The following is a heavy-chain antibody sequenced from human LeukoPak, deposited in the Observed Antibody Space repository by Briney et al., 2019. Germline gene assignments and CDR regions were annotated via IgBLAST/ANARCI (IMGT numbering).Heavy chain of an antibody. CDR1: GFTFSNYA. Sequence: GGSLRLSCAASGFTFSNYAMNWVRQAPGKGLEWVSSISGSSTDIYNADSVKGRFTISRDNAKNSLYLQMNSLRVEDTAVYYCARGPDSGWYRFDLDYWGQGTLVTVSS. J-gene: IGHJ4*02. CDR2: ISGSSTDI. CDR3: ARGPDSGWYRFDLDY. D-gene: IGHD6-19*01. V-gene: IGHV3-21*01.